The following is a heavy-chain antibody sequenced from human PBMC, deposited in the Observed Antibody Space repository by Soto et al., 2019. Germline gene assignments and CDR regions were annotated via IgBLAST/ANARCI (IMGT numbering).Heavy chain of an antibody. CDR1: GFSVITNY. J-gene: IGHJ4*02. CDR2: IHSGGNT. V-gene: IGHV3-53*02. CDR3: ARDFTS. Sequence: EMQLVETGGGLVQPGGSLRLSCAASGFSVITNYMSWVRQAPGKGLEWVSIIHSGGNTYFADSVKGRFTISRDSSKNTLYLQMNSLRSEDTAMYFCARDFTSWGQGTLVTVSS.